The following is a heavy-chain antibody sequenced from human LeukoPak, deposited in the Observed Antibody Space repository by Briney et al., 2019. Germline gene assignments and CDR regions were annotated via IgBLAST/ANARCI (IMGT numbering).Heavy chain of an antibody. D-gene: IGHD5-18*01. CDR1: GYTFTSYG. CDR2: ISAYNGNT. V-gene: IGHV1-18*01. J-gene: IGHJ3*02. Sequence: GASVKVSCKASGYTFTSYGISWVRQAPGQGLEWMGWISAYNGNTNYAQKLQGSVTMTTDTSTSTAYMELRSLRSDDTAVYYCARDRTLYSYGFVAFDIWGQGTMVTVSS. CDR3: ARDRTLYSYGFVAFDI.